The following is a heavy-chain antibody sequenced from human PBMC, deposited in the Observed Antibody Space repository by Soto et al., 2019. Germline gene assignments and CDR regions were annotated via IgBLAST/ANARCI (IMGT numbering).Heavy chain of an antibody. D-gene: IGHD5-12*01. V-gene: IGHV4-39*02. CDR1: GGSISGSHYH. CDR2: IHYSGRV. J-gene: IGHJ5*02. Sequence: SETLSLTCTVSGGSISGSHYHWGWIRQPPGKGLEWIGSIHYSGRVFYKSSLLGRVTISVDTSKNQFSLQLNSVTPEDTAVYYCARDRPGGYSGYDGNWFDPWGQGTLVTVSS. CDR3: ARDRPGGYSGYDGNWFDP.